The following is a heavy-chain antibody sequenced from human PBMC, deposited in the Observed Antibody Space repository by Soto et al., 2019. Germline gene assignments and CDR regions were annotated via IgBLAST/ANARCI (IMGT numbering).Heavy chain of an antibody. CDR1: GFTFSSYS. V-gene: IGHV3-48*04. J-gene: IGHJ3*02. CDR3: AKIRGAWGYVFDI. D-gene: IGHD3-10*01. CDR2: ITNTDYTT. Sequence: EVQLVESGGGLVQPGGSLRLSCAASGFTFSSYSMNWVRQAPGKGLEWVSYITNTDYTTKYADSVKGRFTMSRDNAKKSLSLQMDSLRAEDTAVYYCAKIRGAWGYVFDIWGQGTMVIVSS.